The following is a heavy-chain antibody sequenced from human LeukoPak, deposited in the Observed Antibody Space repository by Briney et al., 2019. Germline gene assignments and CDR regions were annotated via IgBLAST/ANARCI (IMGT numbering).Heavy chain of an antibody. CDR2: MNPNSGNT. CDR3: ARAVATRTYYYYMDV. CDR1: GYTFTSYD. D-gene: IGHD5-12*01. J-gene: IGHJ6*03. V-gene: IGHV1-8*01. Sequence: EASVTVSFKASGYTFTSYDINWVRQATGQGVEWMGWMNPNSGNTGYAQKFQGRVTMTRNTSISTAYMELTSLRSEDTAVYYCARAVATRTYYYYMDVWGKGTTVTVSS.